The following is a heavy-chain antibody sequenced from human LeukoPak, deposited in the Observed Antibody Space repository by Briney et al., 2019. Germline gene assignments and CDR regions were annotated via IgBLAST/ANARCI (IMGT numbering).Heavy chain of an antibody. CDR2: IYYSGST. CDR1: GGSISSYY. CDR3: ARGSSSLFDY. V-gene: IGHV4-59*01. D-gene: IGHD6-6*01. J-gene: IGHJ4*02. Sequence: PSKTLSLTCTVSGGSISSYYWSWIRQPPGKGLEWIGYIYYSGSTNYNPSLKSRITISVDTSKNQFSLKLSSVTAADTAVYYCARGSSSLFDYWGQGTLVTVSS.